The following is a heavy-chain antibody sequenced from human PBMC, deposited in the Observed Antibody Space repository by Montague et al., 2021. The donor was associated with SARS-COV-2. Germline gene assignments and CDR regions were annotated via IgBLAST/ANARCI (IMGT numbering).Heavy chain of an antibody. CDR1: GFTFSNYG. J-gene: IGHJ4*02. V-gene: IGHV3-30*18. Sequence: SLRLSCAASGFTFSNYGIHWVRQAPGKGLKWVAVISYDGSNKYYADSVKGRFTISRDNSKNTLYLQMNSLRTEDTAVYYCAKDWWIKIAAPEYFDYWGQGTLVTVSS. D-gene: IGHD6-25*01. CDR3: AKDWWIKIAAPEYFDY. CDR2: ISYDGSNK.